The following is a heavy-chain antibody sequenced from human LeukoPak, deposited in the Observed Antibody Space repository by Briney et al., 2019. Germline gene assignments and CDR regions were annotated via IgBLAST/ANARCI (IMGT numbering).Heavy chain of an antibody. CDR1: GYTFTSYY. Sequence: ASVKVSCKASGYTFTSYYIHWVRQAPGQGLEWMGIINPDSNNTNYAQRFQGRVTMTRDTSTGTVRMELSSLRSEDTAVYYCARGSVVIAANYYYGMDVWGQGTTVTVSS. V-gene: IGHV1-46*01. J-gene: IGHJ6*02. CDR2: INPDSNNT. CDR3: ARGSVVIAANYYYGMDV. D-gene: IGHD2-15*01.